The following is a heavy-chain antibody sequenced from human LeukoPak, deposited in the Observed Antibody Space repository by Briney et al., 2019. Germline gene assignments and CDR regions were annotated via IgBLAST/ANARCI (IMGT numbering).Heavy chain of an antibody. CDR2: IRSKANSYAT. J-gene: IGHJ4*02. CDR1: GFTFSGSA. CDR3: ARHAASGGSGVDY. Sequence: GGSLRLSCAASGFTFSGSAMHWVRQTSGKGLEWVGRIRSKANSYATAYAASVKGRFTISRDDSKNTAYLQMNSLKSEDTAVYYCARHAASGGSGVDYWGQGTLVTVSS. V-gene: IGHV3-73*01. D-gene: IGHD3-10*01.